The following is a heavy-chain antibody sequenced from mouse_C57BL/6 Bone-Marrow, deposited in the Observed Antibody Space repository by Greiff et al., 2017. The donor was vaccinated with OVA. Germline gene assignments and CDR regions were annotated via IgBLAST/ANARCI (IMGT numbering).Heavy chain of an antibody. CDR1: GYAFSSSW. D-gene: IGHD1-1*01. Sequence: VQLQQSGPELVKPGASVKISCKASGYAFSSSWMNWVKQRPGKGLEWIGRIYPGDGDTNYNGKFKGKATLTADKSSSTAYMQLSSLTSEDSAVYFCARSRGLLRSYWYFDVWGTGTTVTVSS. V-gene: IGHV1-82*01. J-gene: IGHJ1*03. CDR3: ARSRGLLRSYWYFDV. CDR2: IYPGDGDT.